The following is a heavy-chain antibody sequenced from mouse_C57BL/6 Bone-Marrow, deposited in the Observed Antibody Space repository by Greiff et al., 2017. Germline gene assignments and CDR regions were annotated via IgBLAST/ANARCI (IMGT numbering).Heavy chain of an antibody. CDR2: INPNNGGT. CDR3: ARAGVHDGCDY. V-gene: IGHV1-18*01. CDR1: GYTFTDYN. D-gene: IGHD2-12*01. J-gene: IGHJ2*01. Sequence: EVQLQESGPELVKPGASVKIPCKASGYTFTDYNMDWVKQSHGKSLEWIGDINPNNGGTNYNQKCKGKATLTVDQSSSTAYMELRSLTSEDTAGDDCARAGVHDGCDYGGQGTTLTVSA.